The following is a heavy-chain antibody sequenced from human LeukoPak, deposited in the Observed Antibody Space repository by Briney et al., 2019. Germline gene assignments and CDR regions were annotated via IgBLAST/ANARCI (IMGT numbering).Heavy chain of an antibody. CDR1: GFTFSSYS. Sequence: GGSLRLSCAASGFTFSSYSMNWVRQAPGKGLEWVSYISSSSSTIYYADSVKGRFTISRDNAKNSLYLQMNSLRAEDTAVYYCARPIAVAGYDWFDPWGQGTLVTVSS. J-gene: IGHJ5*02. V-gene: IGHV3-48*04. D-gene: IGHD6-19*01. CDR2: ISSSSSTI. CDR3: ARPIAVAGYDWFDP.